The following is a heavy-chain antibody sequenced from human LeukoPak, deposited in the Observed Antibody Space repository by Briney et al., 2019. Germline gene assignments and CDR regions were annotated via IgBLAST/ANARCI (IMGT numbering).Heavy chain of an antibody. Sequence: SETLSLTCSVSGGSITGFYWNWIRQPPGKGMEWIAYRHSNGTAIYNPSLKSRVTMSVDTSKKQFSLKLSSVTASDTAVYYCASQFYYDSRGYPAFDYWGQGTLVTVSS. CDR1: GGSITGFY. J-gene: IGHJ4*02. CDR3: ASQFYYDSRGYPAFDY. CDR2: RHSNGTA. V-gene: IGHV4-59*08. D-gene: IGHD3-22*01.